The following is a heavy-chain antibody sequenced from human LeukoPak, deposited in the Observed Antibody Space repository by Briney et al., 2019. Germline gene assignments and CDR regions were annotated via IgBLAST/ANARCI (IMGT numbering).Heavy chain of an antibody. J-gene: IGHJ4*02. CDR1: GFTFSSYS. D-gene: IGHD3-9*01. Sequence: GGSLRLSCAASGFTFSSYSVNWVRQAPGKGLEWVSSISSSSSYIYYADSVKGRFTISRDNAKNSLYLQMNSLRAEDTAVYYCARLARLTGYLYWGQGTLVTVSS. CDR2: ISSSSSYI. CDR3: ARLARLTGYLY. V-gene: IGHV3-21*01.